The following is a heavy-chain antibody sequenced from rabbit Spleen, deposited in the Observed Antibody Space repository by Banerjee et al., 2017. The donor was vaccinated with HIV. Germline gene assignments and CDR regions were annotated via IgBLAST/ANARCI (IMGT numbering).Heavy chain of an antibody. D-gene: IGHD2-1*01. CDR2: IGTGSGSS. CDR3: VRSYHFSDYNL. CDR1: GFSFSSNG. J-gene: IGHJ4*01. V-gene: IGHV1S47*01. Sequence: QEQLVESGGGLVKPEGSLTLTCTASGFSFSSNGICWVRQAPGKGLEWIGCIGTGSGSSWYASWAKGRFTITRSTSLNTVTLQLNSLTAADTATYFCVRSYHFSDYNLWGPGTLVTVS.